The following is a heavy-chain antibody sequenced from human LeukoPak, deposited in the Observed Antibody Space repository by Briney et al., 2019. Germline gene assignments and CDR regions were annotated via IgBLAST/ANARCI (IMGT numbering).Heavy chain of an antibody. D-gene: IGHD3-22*01. CDR1: GNSIRSGDYY. CDR3: ARASYSYDISGWVPFDY. CDR2: IYTSGST. V-gene: IGHV4-61*02. Sequence: SGPTLVKPSQTLSLTCTVSGNSIRSGDYYWRWIRQPAGKGLEWIGLIYTSGSTTYNPSLKSRVTISGDTSENQFPLRLSSVTAADTAVYYCARASYSYDISGWVPFDYWGQGTLVTVSS. J-gene: IGHJ4*02.